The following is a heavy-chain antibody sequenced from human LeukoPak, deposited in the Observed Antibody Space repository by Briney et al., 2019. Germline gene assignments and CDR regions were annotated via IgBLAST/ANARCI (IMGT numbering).Heavy chain of an antibody. CDR3: ARGGYSSSWPYYYYYYMDV. CDR1: GYSISSGYY. V-gene: IGHV4-38-2*01. J-gene: IGHJ6*03. D-gene: IGHD6-13*01. Sequence: KASETLSLTCAVSGYSISSGYYWGWIRQPPGKGLEWIGSIYHSGSTYYNPSLKSRVTISVDTSKNQFSLKLSSVTAADTAVYYCARGGYSSSWPYYYYYYMDVWGNGTTVTVSS. CDR2: IYHSGST.